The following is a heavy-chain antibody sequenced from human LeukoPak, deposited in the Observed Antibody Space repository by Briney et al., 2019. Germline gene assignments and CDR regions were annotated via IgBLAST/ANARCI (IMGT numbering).Heavy chain of an antibody. CDR2: INHSGST. J-gene: IGHJ4*02. CDR3: ARGTMTTVTYYFDY. V-gene: IGHV4-34*01. D-gene: IGHD4-17*01. Sequence: SETLSLTCAVYGGSFRGYYWSWIRQPPGQGLEWIGEINHSGSTNYNPSLKSRVTISVDTSKNQFSLKLSSVTAADTAVYYCARGTMTTVTYYFDYWGQGTLVTVSS. CDR1: GGSFRGYY.